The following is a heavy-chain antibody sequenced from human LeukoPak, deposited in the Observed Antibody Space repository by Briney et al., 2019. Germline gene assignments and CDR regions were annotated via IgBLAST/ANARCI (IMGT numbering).Heavy chain of an antibody. D-gene: IGHD3-10*01. J-gene: IGHJ5*02. Sequence: ASVKVSCKASGYTFTSYYMHWVRQAPGQGLEWMGITNPSGGSTSYAQKFQGRVTMTRDTSTSTVYMEPSSLRSEDTAVYYCARDRVVRGVIKYWFDPWGQGTLVTVSS. CDR3: ARDRVVRGVIKYWFDP. V-gene: IGHV1-46*01. CDR2: TNPSGGST. CDR1: GYTFTSYY.